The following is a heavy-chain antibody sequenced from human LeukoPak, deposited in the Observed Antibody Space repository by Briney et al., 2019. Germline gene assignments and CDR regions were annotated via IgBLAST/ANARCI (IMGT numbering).Heavy chain of an antibody. CDR1: GGSISSSSYY. V-gene: IGHV4-39*07. D-gene: IGHD3-22*01. CDR3: ARDQGRYYYDSSGYFDY. J-gene: IGHJ4*02. CDR2: IYYSGST. Sequence: SETLSLTCTASGGSISSSSYYWGWLRQPPGKGLEWIGSIYYSGSTYYNPSLKSRVTISVATSKNQFSLKLSSVTAADTAVYYCARDQGRYYYDSSGYFDYWGQGTLVTVSS.